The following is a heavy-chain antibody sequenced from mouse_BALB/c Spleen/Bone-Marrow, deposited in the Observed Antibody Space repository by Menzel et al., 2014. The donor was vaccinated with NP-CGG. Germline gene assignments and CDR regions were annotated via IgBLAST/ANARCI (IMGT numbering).Heavy chain of an antibody. J-gene: IGHJ2*01. D-gene: IGHD2-4*01. CDR2: INPGSGGT. Sequence: VQLQQSGAELVRPGTSVKVSCKASGYAFTNYLIEWVKRRPGQGLEWIGVINPGSGGTNYNEKFKGKATLTADKSSSTAYMQLSSLTSDDSAVYFCARREDYDLDYWGQGTTLTVSS. V-gene: IGHV1-54*01. CDR1: GYAFTNYL. CDR3: ARREDYDLDY.